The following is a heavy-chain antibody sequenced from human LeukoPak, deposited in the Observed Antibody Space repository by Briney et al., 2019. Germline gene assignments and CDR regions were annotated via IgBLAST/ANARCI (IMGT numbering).Heavy chain of an antibody. Sequence: GGSLRLSCAASGFTFSSYGMSWVRQAPGKGLEWVSSISGSGISTYYADPVKGRFTISRDNSKNTLDLQMNSMRAEDTAVYYCAKSYSSRPACDYWGQGTLVTVS. V-gene: IGHV3-23*01. CDR2: ISGSGIST. J-gene: IGHJ4*02. CDR3: AKSYSSRPACDY. D-gene: IGHD6-13*01. CDR1: GFTFSSYG.